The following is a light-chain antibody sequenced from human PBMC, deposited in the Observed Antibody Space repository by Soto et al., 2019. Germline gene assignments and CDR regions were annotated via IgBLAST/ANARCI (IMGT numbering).Light chain of an antibody. V-gene: IGLV2-11*01. CDR3: CSYGGSSAFNI. Sequence: QSALTQPRSVSGSPGQSVTISCTGTSRDVGGYNYVSWYQQHPGKAPKLLIYDVTKRPSGVPDRFSASKSDNTASLTISGLQAEDEADYYCCSYGGSSAFNIFGGGTQLTVL. CDR1: SRDVGGYNY. J-gene: IGLJ2*01. CDR2: DVT.